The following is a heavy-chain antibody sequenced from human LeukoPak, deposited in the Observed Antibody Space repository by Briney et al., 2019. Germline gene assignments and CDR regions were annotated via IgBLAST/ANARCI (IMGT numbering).Heavy chain of an antibody. D-gene: IGHD6-13*01. CDR3: ARDSAGNDY. CDR2: IGQGGSEK. J-gene: IGHJ4*02. V-gene: IGHV3-7*01. CDR1: GFTFSTYW. Sequence: GGSLRLSCAASGFTFSTYWMSWVRQAPGKGLEWVANIGQGGSEKYYVDSVKGRFTISRDNAKNSLYLQMNSLRAEDTAMYYRARDSAGNDYWGQGTLVTVSS.